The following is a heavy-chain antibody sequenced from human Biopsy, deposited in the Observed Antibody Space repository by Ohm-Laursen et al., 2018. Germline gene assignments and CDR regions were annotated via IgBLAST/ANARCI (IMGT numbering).Heavy chain of an antibody. CDR2: ISYTGST. CDR1: GGSISSYY. J-gene: IGHJ2*01. Sequence: TLSLTCTVSGGSISSYYWSWIRQPPGKGLEWIGYISYTGSTNYNPSLKSRVTISVDTSMNHLSLRRTSVTAADTAVYYCARHAPSYSGSYWRYFDLWGRGTLVTVSS. CDR3: ARHAPSYSGSYWRYFDL. D-gene: IGHD1-26*01. V-gene: IGHV4-59*08.